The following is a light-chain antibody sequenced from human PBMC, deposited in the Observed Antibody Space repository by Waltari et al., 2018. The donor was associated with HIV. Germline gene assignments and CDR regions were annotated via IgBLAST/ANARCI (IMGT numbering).Light chain of an antibody. J-gene: IGLJ3*02. V-gene: IGLV1-44*01. CDR3: ATWDDSLNGRV. Sequence: QSVLTQPPSASGTPGQRVTISCSGSSSNLGSNTVNWYQQLPGTAPKLLIYSNSHRPSGVPDRFSGSKSGTSASLAISGLQSEDEADYYCATWDDSLNGRVFGGGTKLTVL. CDR2: SNS. CDR1: SSNLGSNT.